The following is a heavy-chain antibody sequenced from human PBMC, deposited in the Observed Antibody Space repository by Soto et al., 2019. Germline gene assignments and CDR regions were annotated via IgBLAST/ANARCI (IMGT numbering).Heavy chain of an antibody. Sequence: QVQLQESGPGLVKPSGTLSLTCAVSGVSISSNNWWSWVRQPPGKGLEWIGEMYHTGSTNYNPSRKSRVTISVDKSKNHFSLEWNSVTAADTAVYYCARSSRYQYDSSEGNFDYWGQGTLVTVSS. J-gene: IGHJ4*02. CDR3: ARSSRYQYDSSEGNFDY. D-gene: IGHD3-22*01. CDR1: GVSISSNNW. CDR2: MYHTGST. V-gene: IGHV4-4*02.